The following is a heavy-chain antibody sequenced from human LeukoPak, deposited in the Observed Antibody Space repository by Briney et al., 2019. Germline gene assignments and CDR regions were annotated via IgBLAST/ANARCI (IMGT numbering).Heavy chain of an antibody. V-gene: IGHV3-30*04. J-gene: IGHJ4*02. CDR2: VAYDGSNE. D-gene: IGHD3-3*01. Sequence: PRRSLRLSSQVSGFTLSSNGMNWVRQAPGKGLDWVASVAYDGSNENYAESVKGRFTSSRDNSKNMLYLQMNSLRAEDTAVYFCARPSGSVTIFGVVDYFDYWGPGTLVTVSS. CDR3: ARPSGSVTIFGVVDYFDY. CDR1: GFTLSSNG.